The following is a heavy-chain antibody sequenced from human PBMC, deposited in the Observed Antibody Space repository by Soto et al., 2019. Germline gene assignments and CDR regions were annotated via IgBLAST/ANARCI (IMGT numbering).Heavy chain of an antibody. CDR3: ARGYCSGGSCYSGSH. CDR2: ARSKANGYTT. V-gene: IGHV3-72*01. D-gene: IGHD2-15*01. CDR1: GFTFSDHY. Sequence: EVQLVESGGGLAQPGGSLRLSCAASGFTFSDHYMDWVRQAPDKGLEWVGRARSKANGYTTEYAASVKGRFTISRDDSKNSLYLQMNSLRTEDTAVYYCARGYCSGGSCYSGSHWGQGTLVTVSS. J-gene: IGHJ4*02.